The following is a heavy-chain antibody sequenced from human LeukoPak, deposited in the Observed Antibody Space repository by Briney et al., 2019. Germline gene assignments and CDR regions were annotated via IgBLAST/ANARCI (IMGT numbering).Heavy chain of an antibody. J-gene: IGHJ4*02. CDR2: ISAYNGNT. CDR1: GYTFTSYG. D-gene: IGHD2-2*01. V-gene: IGHV1-18*01. Sequence: ASVKVSCKASGYTFTSYGISWVRQAPGQGLEWMGWISAYNGNTNYAQKLQGRVTMTTDTSTSTAYMELRSLRSDDTAVYYCARNLVPAATSLLPHDYWGQGTLVTVSS. CDR3: ARNLVPAATSLLPHDY.